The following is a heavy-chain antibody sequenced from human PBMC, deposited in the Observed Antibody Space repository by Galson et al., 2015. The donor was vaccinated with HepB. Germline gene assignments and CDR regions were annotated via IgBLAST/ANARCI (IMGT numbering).Heavy chain of an antibody. V-gene: IGHV4-31*03. D-gene: IGHD1-1*01. Sequence: TLSLTCTVSGGSVIGSGYYWNWIRQHPGKGLEWIGYIYYSGSTYYNPSLKSRVTISVDTSKNQLSLKLSSVTAADTAVYYCARDRTGTTRSPGWFDPWGQGTLVTVSS. J-gene: IGHJ5*02. CDR3: ARDRTGTTRSPGWFDP. CDR2: IYYSGST. CDR1: GGSVIGSGYY.